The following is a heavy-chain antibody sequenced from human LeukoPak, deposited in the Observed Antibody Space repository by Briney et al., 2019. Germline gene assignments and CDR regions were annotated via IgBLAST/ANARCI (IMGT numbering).Heavy chain of an antibody. J-gene: IGHJ3*02. CDR2: MFYSGTT. Sequence: SETLSLTCTVSGGAVSSYYWSWIRQPPGQGLEWIAYMFYSGTTNYNPSLRSRVTISLDTSKNQFSLRLSSVTAADTAVYYCARGRGEVVVAAWDVFDIWGQGTMVTVSS. CDR1: GGAVSSYY. V-gene: IGHV4-59*08. D-gene: IGHD2-15*01. CDR3: ARGRGEVVVAAWDVFDI.